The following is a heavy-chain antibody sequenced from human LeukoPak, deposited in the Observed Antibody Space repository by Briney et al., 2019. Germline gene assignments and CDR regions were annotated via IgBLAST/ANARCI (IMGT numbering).Heavy chain of an antibody. Sequence: GGSLRLSCAASGFTFSRYGMHWVRQAPGKGLEWVAVIWHDGSCEYYADSVKGRFTISRDSSKNTLYLQMNSLGAEDTAVYYCAKDGVGATSLDCWGQGTLVTVSS. D-gene: IGHD1-26*01. CDR1: GFTFSRYG. V-gene: IGHV3-33*06. CDR3: AKDGVGATSLDC. CDR2: IWHDGSCE. J-gene: IGHJ4*02.